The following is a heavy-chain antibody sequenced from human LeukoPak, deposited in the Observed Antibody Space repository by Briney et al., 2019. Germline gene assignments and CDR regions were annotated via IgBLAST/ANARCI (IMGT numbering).Heavy chain of an antibody. V-gene: IGHV3-23*01. J-gene: IGHJ6*02. CDR1: GFTFSSYA. D-gene: IGHD3-10*01. CDR3: ATTPGAYYYYHMDV. CDR2: ISGSGGST. Sequence: GGSLRLSCAASGFTFSSYAMSWVRQAPGKGLEWVSAISGSGGSTYYADSVKGRFTISRDNSKNTLYLQMNSLRAEDTAVYYCATTPGAYYYYHMDVWGQGTTVTVSS.